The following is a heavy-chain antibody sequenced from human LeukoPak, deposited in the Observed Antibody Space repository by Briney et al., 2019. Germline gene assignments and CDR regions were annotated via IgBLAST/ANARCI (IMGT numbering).Heavy chain of an antibody. V-gene: IGHV3-7*05. CDR1: GFTFSTYW. Sequence: GGSLRLSCAASGFTFSTYWMSWVRQAPGKGLQWVVNIKPDGSEKYYVDSVKGRFTISRDNAKNSVDLQMNSPRVEDTAVYYCARGQSWAFDFWGQGTLVTVSS. CDR3: ARGQSWAFDF. CDR2: IKPDGSEK. D-gene: IGHD1-26*01. J-gene: IGHJ4*02.